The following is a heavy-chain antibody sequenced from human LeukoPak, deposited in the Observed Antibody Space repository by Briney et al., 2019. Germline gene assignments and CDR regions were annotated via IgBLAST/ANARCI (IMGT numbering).Heavy chain of an antibody. CDR3: AKSVTADP. CDR1: GFTFSTYA. V-gene: IGHV3-23*01. J-gene: IGHJ5*02. CDR2: IRHGGDRT. D-gene: IGHD4-23*01. Sequence: GRSLRLSCAASGFTFSTYALSCVRQAPRKGLERVSAIRHGGDRTYYAGSVKGRFALSRDHSKTTLYLQMSSLRAEDTAVYYCAKSVTADPWGEGTLVTVSS.